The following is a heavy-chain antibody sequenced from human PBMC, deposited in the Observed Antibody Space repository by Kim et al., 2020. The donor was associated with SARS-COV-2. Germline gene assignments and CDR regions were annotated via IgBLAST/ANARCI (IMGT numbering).Heavy chain of an antibody. CDR1: GFTFSDYY. V-gene: IGHV3-11*05. CDR3: AREFEGITMVRGGSDY. J-gene: IGHJ4*02. D-gene: IGHD3-10*01. Sequence: GGSLRLSCAASGFTFSDYYMSWIRQAPGKGLEWVSYISSSSSYTNYADSVKGRFTISRDNAKNSLYLQMNSLRAEDTAVYYCAREFEGITMVRGGSDYWGQGTLVTVSS. CDR2: ISSSSSYT.